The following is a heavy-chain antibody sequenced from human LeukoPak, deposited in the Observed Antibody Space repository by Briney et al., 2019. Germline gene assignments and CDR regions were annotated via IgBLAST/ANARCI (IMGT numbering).Heavy chain of an antibody. J-gene: IGHJ4*01. CDR2: IYYSGSS. CDR3: AVIAAVGEDY. Sequence: SETLSLTCTVSGYSISSGYYWGWIRQPPGKGLEWIGSIYYSGSSYYKPSLKSRVTMSVDTSKNQFSLQLTSVTAADTAVYYCAVIAAVGEDYWGQEPWSPSPQ. CDR1: GYSISSGYY. D-gene: IGHD6-13*01. V-gene: IGHV4-38-2*02.